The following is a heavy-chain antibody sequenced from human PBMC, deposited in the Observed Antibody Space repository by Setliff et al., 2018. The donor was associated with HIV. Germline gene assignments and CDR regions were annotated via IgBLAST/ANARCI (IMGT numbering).Heavy chain of an antibody. V-gene: IGHV1-45*02. J-gene: IGHJ3*01. CDR2: FTPFNDNT. CDR3: ARSSRANEAFDV. Sequence: SVKVSCKASGYTFTDHYLHWARQAPGQVLEWMGWFTPFNDNTNYAQKYRGRISITRDRSMSTAYMELSSLRSEDTGMYYCARSSRANEAFDVWGQGTMVTVSS. CDR1: GYTFTDHY.